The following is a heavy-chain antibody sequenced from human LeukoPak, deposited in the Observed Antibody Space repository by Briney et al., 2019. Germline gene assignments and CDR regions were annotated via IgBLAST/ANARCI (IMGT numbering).Heavy chain of an antibody. J-gene: IGHJ4*02. V-gene: IGHV3-23*01. Sequence: GGSLRLSCAASGFTFSSSAMSWVRQAPGKGLEWVSSISGSGSGGSTYYADSVKGRFTISRDNSKNTLYLQMNSLGAEDTAVYYCAKSGYNRFDYWGQGTLVTVSS. CDR3: AKSGYNRFDY. CDR1: GFTFSSSA. D-gene: IGHD5-24*01. CDR2: ISGSGSGGST.